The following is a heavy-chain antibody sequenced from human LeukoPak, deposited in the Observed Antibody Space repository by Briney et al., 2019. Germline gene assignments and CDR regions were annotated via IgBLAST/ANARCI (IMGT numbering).Heavy chain of an antibody. Sequence: SETLSLTCTVSGGSISSSSYYWGWIRQPPGKGLEWIGSIYYSGSTYYNPSLKSRVTISVDTSKNQFSLKLSSVTAADTAAYYCARYRYYDSGGYYRYFDYWGQGTLVTVSS. D-gene: IGHD3-22*01. J-gene: IGHJ4*02. CDR3: ARYRYYDSGGYYRYFDY. V-gene: IGHV4-39*01. CDR2: IYYSGST. CDR1: GGSISSSSYY.